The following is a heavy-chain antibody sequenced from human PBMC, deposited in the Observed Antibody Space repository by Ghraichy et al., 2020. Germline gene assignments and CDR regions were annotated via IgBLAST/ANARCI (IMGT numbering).Heavy chain of an antibody. CDR3: ARGLVESTYYYMDV. V-gene: IGHV1-2*04. CDR2: INPNSGGT. CDR1: GYTFTGYY. D-gene: IGHD3-10*01. Sequence: ASVKVSCKASGYTFTGYYMHWVRQAPGQGLEWMGWINPNSGGTNYAQKFQGWVTMTRDTSISTAYMELSRLRSDDTAVYYCARGLVESTYYYMDVWGKGTTVTVSS. J-gene: IGHJ6*03.